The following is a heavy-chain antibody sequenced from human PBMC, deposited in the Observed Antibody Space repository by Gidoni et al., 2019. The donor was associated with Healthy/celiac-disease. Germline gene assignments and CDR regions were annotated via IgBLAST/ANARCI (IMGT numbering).Heavy chain of an antibody. CDR3: ARVPITFGGVIADWCDP. D-gene: IGHD3-16*02. Sequence: GRFTISRDNAKNSLYLQMNSLRDEDTAVYYCARVPITFGGVIADWCDPWGQGTLVTVSS. V-gene: IGHV3-48*02. J-gene: IGHJ5*02.